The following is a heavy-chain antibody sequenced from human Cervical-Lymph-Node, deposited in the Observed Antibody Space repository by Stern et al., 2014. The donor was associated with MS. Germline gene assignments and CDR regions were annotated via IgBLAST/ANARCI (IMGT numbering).Heavy chain of an antibody. D-gene: IGHD3-22*01. CDR2: IRSGGRSI. CDR3: ARGEADYYDSSGYSFDY. Sequence: VQLGQSGGGLVQPGGSLRLSCAASGFTFSRYSMPWVRQAPGKGLEWVSYIRSGGRSIYYADSVKVRLTISRDNAKNSLYLQMNSLRGDDTAVYYCARGEADYYDSSGYSFDYWGQGTLVTVSS. V-gene: IGHV3-48*01. J-gene: IGHJ4*02. CDR1: GFTFSRYS.